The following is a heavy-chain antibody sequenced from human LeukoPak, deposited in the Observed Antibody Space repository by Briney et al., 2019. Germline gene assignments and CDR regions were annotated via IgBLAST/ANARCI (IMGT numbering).Heavy chain of an antibody. D-gene: IGHD2-2*01. CDR1: GFTFSSFS. CDR2: ISSSSSYI. CDR3: ARGGHDIVVVPAAVDY. V-gene: IGHV3-21*01. Sequence: GGSLRLSCAASGFTFSSFSMNWVRQAPGKGLEWVSSISSSSSYIYYADSVKGRFTISRDNAKNSLYLQMNSLRAEDTAVYYCARGGHDIVVVPAAVDYWGQGTLVTVSS. J-gene: IGHJ4*02.